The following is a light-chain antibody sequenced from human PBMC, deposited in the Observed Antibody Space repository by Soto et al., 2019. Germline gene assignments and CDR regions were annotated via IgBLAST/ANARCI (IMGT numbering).Light chain of an antibody. Sequence: QSALTQPASVCGSPGQSITISCSGTSSDVGSYDHVAWYQQFPGKTPKLMIYEVSNRPSGVSSRFSGSKSGNTASLTISGLQAEDEADYYCLSYTGSSTSYVCGTGTK. CDR2: EVS. CDR1: SSDVGSYDH. J-gene: IGLJ1*01. V-gene: IGLV2-14*01. CDR3: LSYTGSSTSYV.